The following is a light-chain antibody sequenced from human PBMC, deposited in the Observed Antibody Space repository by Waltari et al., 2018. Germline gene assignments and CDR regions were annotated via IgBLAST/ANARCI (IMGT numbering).Light chain of an antibody. J-gene: IGLJ2*01. CDR3: HSRDTDGNHLV. CDR2: GEN. Sequence: SSELTQDTAVSVSLGQTVRITCQGSSLRRYYAICYQQKSGQAPVLVVYGENSRHSGIPDRFSGSNSGTTASLTISGAQAEDEADYYCHSRDTDGNHLVFGGGTKLTVL. CDR1: SLRRYY. V-gene: IGLV3-19*01.